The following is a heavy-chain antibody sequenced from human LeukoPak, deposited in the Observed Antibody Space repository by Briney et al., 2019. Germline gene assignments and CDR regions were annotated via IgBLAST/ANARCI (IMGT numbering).Heavy chain of an antibody. CDR3: AGEGHYYDSSGYYYGGEDY. V-gene: IGHV4-4*07. CDR1: GGSITSYY. J-gene: IGHJ4*02. D-gene: IGHD3-22*01. CDR2: IYTRGRT. Sequence: PSETLSLTCTVSGGSITSYYWSWIRQPAGKGLEWIGRIYTRGRTNYNPSLKSRVTMSVDTSKNQFSLQLSSVTAADTAVYYCAGEGHYYDSSGYYYGGEDYWGQGTLVTVSS.